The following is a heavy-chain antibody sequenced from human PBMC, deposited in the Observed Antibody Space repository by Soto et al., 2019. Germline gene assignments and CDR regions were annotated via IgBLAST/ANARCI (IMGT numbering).Heavy chain of an antibody. V-gene: IGHV3-66*01. CDR1: GFTVSSNY. D-gene: IGHD3-3*01. CDR2: IYSGGST. J-gene: IGHJ4*02. Sequence: GGSLRLSCAASGFTVSSNYMSWVRQAPGKGLEWVSVIYSGGSTYYADSVKGRFTISRDNSKNTLYLQMNSLRAEDTAVYYCARFPIFGVVRFDYWGQGTLVTVSS. CDR3: ARFPIFGVVRFDY.